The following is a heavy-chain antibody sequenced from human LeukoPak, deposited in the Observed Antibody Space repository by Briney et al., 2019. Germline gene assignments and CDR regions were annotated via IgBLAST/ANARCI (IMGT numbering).Heavy chain of an antibody. CDR2: IWYDGSNK. CDR1: GFTFSSYG. Sequence: GGSLRLSCAASGFTFSSYGMHWVRQAPGKGLEWVAVIWYDGSNKYYADSVKGRFTISRDNSKNTLYLQINSLRAEDTAVYYCARDLGTNKWLLQYWGQGTLVTVSS. V-gene: IGHV3-33*01. D-gene: IGHD3-22*01. J-gene: IGHJ4*02. CDR3: ARDLGTNKWLLQY.